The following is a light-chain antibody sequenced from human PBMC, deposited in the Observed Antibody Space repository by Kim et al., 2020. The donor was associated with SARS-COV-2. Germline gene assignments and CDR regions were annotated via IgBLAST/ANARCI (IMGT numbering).Light chain of an antibody. CDR3: QQSYWTPVT. CDR2: AAS. V-gene: IGKV1-39*01. Sequence: DIQMTQSPSSLSASVGDRVTITCRASQTIGTSLIWYQQKPGKAPKVLIYAASNLQNGVPSRFSGSGSGTEFTLTISSLQPEDFVTCFCQQSYWTPVTFGQGTKLEI. CDR1: QTIGTS. J-gene: IGKJ2*01.